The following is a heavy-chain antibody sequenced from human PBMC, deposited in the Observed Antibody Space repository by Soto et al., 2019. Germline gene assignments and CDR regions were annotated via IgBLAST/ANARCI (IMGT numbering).Heavy chain of an antibody. J-gene: IGHJ5*02. Sequence: PSETLSLTCAVSGGPISSGGYSWSWIRQPPGKGLEWIGYIYHSGSTYYNPSLKSRVTISVDRSKNQFSLKLSSVTAADTAVYYCARRGGPDYGDYENWFDPWGQGTLVTVSS. CDR3: ARRGGPDYGDYENWFDP. CDR1: GGPISSGGYS. V-gene: IGHV4-30-2*01. CDR2: IYHSGST. D-gene: IGHD4-17*01.